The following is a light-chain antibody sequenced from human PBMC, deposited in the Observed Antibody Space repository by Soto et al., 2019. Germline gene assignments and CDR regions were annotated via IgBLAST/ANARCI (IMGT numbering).Light chain of an antibody. CDR3: QQYDSWLTWT. Sequence: EIVMTQSPATLSVSPGERATLSCRASQRISSNLAWYQQKPGQAPRLLIYGASTRATGIPARFSGSGSGTEFPLTVSSLQSEDFGVYYCQQYDSWLTWTFGQGTKVEIK. V-gene: IGKV3-15*01. CDR1: QRISSN. J-gene: IGKJ1*01. CDR2: GAS.